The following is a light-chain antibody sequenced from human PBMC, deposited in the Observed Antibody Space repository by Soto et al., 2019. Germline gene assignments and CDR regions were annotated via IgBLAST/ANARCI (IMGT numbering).Light chain of an antibody. J-gene: IGKJ2*01. CDR3: QQYGSSPYT. CDR2: GAS. V-gene: IGKV3-20*01. Sequence: EILLTQSPCTLSLSPGERATLSCRASQSVRNSYLAWYQQKPGQAPRLLIYGASGRATGIPDRFSGSGSGTDFTLTISRLEPEDFAVYYCQQYGSSPYTFGQGTKLEI. CDR1: QSVRNSY.